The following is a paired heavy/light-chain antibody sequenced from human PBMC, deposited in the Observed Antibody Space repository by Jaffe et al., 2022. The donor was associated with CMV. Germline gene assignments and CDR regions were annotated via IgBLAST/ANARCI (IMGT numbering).Light chain of an antibody. V-gene: IGKV3-20*01. CDR1: QSVGSIH. Sequence: ETVLTQSPGTLSLSPGERATLSCRAGQSVGSIHLAWYQQKPGQAPRLLIYGASSRATGIPDRFSGSGSGADFTLTINRLEPEDFAVYYCQRYGISAGVTFGPGTTVDI. CDR2: GAS. CDR3: QRYGISAGVT. J-gene: IGKJ3*01.
Heavy chain of an antibody. CDR1: GGAISTSSYF. D-gene: IGHD4-17*01. Sequence: QLQLQESGPGLVKPSETLSLTCTVSGGAISTSSYFWGWIRQPPGKGLEWIGTIYYSGNTYYNPSFKSRVTMSVDTSKNQFSLKLNSVTAADTAVYFCARQGVVYGDYGLTTSYFDYWGQGTLVTVSS. J-gene: IGHJ4*02. CDR3: ARQGVVYGDYGLTTSYFDY. V-gene: IGHV4-39*01. CDR2: IYYSGNT.